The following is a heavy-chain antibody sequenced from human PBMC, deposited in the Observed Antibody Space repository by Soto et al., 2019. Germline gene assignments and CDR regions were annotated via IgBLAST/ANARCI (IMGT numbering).Heavy chain of an antibody. CDR3: ARGRDSGLYYFDY. Sequence: EVQLVESGGDLVQPGGSLRLSCAASGFTFSNYDMHWVRQATGKGLEWVSTISTAGNTYSPGSVKGRFTIPRENAKNSLYLQMNSLRVDDTAVYYCARGRDSGLYYFDYWGQGTLVTVSS. V-gene: IGHV3-13*01. CDR1: GFTFSNYD. J-gene: IGHJ4*02. D-gene: IGHD2-21*01. CDR2: ISTAGNT.